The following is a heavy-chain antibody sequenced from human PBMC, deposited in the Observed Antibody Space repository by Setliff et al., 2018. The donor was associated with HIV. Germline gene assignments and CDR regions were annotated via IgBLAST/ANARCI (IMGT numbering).Heavy chain of an antibody. CDR1: GYTFTSDY. J-gene: IGHJ3*01. CDR3: AKWFGEFFRAFDR. V-gene: IGHV1-2*02. D-gene: IGHD3-10*01. CDR2: INPNSGGT. Sequence: ASVKVSCKASGYTFTSDYIHWVRQAPGQGLEWMGWINPNSGGTTYAQKFQGRVTMTRDTSISTAYMEVSRLRSDDTAVYYCAKWFGEFFRAFDRWGQGTMVTVSS.